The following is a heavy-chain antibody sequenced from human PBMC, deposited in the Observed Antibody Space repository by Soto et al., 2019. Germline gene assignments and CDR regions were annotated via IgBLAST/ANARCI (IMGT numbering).Heavy chain of an antibody. J-gene: IGHJ6*02. V-gene: IGHV5-10-1*01. CDR2: IDPSDSYT. CDR1: GYSFTSYW. Sequence: GESLKISCKGSGYSFTSYWISWVRQMPGKGLEWMGRIDPSDSYTNYGPSLQGHVTISADTSISTAYLQWTSLKASDTAMYYCARSRRGAYSSGWYSLSGYYNYGIDVWGQGTKVTVSS. CDR3: ARSRRGAYSSGWYSLSGYYNYGIDV. D-gene: IGHD6-19*01.